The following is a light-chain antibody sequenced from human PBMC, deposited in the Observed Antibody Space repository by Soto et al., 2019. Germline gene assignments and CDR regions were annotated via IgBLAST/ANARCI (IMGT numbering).Light chain of an antibody. V-gene: IGKV3-15*01. CDR2: GAS. J-gene: IGKJ1*01. CDR3: QQYNNWPPWT. CDR1: QSVSSN. Sequence: EIVMTQSPATLSVSPGARAPLSCRASQSVSSNLAWYQQKPGQAPRLLIYGASTRATGIPARFSGSESGTEFTLTISSLQSEDFAVYYCQQYNNWPPWTFGQGTKVDIK.